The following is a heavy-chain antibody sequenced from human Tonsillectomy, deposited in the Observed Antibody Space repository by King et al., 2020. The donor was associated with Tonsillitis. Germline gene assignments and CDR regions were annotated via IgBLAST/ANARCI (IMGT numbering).Heavy chain of an antibody. V-gene: IGHV1-69*01. CDR1: GSTFSSYA. CDR2: IIPIFGTA. CDR3: ARGGSSSWYVYYYGMDV. J-gene: IGHJ6*02. D-gene: IGHD6-13*01. Sequence: QLVQSGAEVKKPGSSVKVSCKASGSTFSSYAISWVRQAPGQGLEWMGGIIPIFGTANYAQKFQGRVTITADESTSTAYMELSSLRSEDTAVYYCARGGSSSWYVYYYGMDVWGQGTTVTVSS.